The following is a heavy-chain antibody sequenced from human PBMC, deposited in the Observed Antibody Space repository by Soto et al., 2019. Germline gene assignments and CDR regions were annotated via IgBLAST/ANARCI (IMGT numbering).Heavy chain of an antibody. CDR2: IYYSGST. V-gene: IGHV4-59*08. J-gene: IGHJ5*02. D-gene: IGHD3-10*01. CDR1: GGSISSYY. Sequence: QVQLQESGPGLVKPSETLSLTCTVSGGSISSYYWSWIRQPPGKGLEWIGYIYYSGSTNYNPSLKSRVTISVDTSKNQFSLKLSSVTAADPAVYYCARGSGDYEGWFAPWGQGTLVTVSS. CDR3: ARGSGDYEGWFAP.